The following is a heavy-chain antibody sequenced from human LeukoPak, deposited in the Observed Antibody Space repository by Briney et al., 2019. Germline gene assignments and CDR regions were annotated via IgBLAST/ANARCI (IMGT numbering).Heavy chain of an antibody. V-gene: IGHV3-23*01. D-gene: IGHD4-23*01. CDR2: ISASGGST. CDR1: GFTFSSDA. J-gene: IGHJ4*02. CDR3: TKRRAATLVRWFFDY. Sequence: GGSLRLSCAASGFTFSSDAMSWVRQAPGKGLEWVSTISASGGSTNYPDSVKGRFTISRDNSKNTLYLQMNSLRAEDKALYYCTKRRAATLVRWFFDYWGQGTLVTVSS.